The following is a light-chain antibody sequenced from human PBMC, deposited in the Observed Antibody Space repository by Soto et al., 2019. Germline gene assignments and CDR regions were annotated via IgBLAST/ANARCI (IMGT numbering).Light chain of an antibody. CDR1: QSVGSN. J-gene: IGKJ1*01. CDR2: AAS. Sequence: EMVMTQSPDTLSVSPGERATLSCRASQSVGSNLAWYQQKPGQAPRLLIYAASTRATGIPARFSGSGSGTEFTLTISSLQSEDFAVYYCQQYVNSPRTFGQGTKVEI. V-gene: IGKV3-15*01. CDR3: QQYVNSPRT.